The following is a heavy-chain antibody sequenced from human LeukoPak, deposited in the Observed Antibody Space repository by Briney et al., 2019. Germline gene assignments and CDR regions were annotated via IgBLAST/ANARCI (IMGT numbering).Heavy chain of an antibody. CDR3: AKDVGSSSWET. CDR2: ISSSGSGGST. CDR1: GFTFSSYA. V-gene: IGHV3-23*01. J-gene: IGHJ4*02. D-gene: IGHD6-13*01. Sequence: GGSLRLSCAASGFTFSSYAMSWVRQAPGEGLQWVSGISSSGSGGSTYYADSVKGRFTISRDNSKNTLYLQMNSLRAEDTAVYYCAKDVGSSSWETWGQGTLVTVSS.